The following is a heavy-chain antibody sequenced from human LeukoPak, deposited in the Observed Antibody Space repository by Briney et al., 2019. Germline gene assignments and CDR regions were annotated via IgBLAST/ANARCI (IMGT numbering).Heavy chain of an antibody. CDR3: ARRSNGGKEFDQ. Sequence: GESLKISCKGSGYSFTTYWIAWVRQMPGKGLEWMGIIYPDDSDTTYSPSFQGQVTISADKSIYTAYLQWSSLRASDTAMYYCARRSNGGKEFDQRGQGTLVTVSS. CDR2: IYPDDSDT. J-gene: IGHJ4*02. D-gene: IGHD4-23*01. CDR1: GYSFTTYW. V-gene: IGHV5-51*01.